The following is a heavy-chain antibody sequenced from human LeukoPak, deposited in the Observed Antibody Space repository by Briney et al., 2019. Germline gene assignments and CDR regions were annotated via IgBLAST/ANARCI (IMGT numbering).Heavy chain of an antibody. CDR3: AKGLPDYGDLGDFDY. D-gene: IGHD4-17*01. J-gene: IGHJ4*02. Sequence: HSGGSLRLSCAASGFTFSSYAMSWVRQAPGKGLEWVSAISGSGGSTYYADSVKGRFTISRDNSKNTLYLQMNSLRAEDTAVYYCAKGLPDYGDLGDFDYWGQGTLVTVSS. V-gene: IGHV3-23*01. CDR1: GFTFSSYA. CDR2: ISGSGGST.